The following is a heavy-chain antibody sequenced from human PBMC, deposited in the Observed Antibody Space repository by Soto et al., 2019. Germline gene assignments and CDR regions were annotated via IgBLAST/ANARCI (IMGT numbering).Heavy chain of an antibody. CDR3: ARGTYYYGSGSYSRATLAV. CDR2: INHSGST. D-gene: IGHD3-10*01. V-gene: IGHV4-34*01. J-gene: IGHJ6*04. Sequence: SETLSLTCAVYGGSFSGYYWSWIRQPPGKGLEWIGEINHSGSTNYNPSLKSRITISVDTSKNQFSLKLSSVTAADTAVYYCARGTYYYGSGSYSRATLAVWGKGTTVTVSS. CDR1: GGSFSGYY.